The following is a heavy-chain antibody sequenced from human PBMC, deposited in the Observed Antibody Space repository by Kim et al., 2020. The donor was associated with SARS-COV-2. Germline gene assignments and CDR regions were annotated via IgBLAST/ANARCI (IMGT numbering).Heavy chain of an antibody. Sequence: SETLSLTCAVYGGSFSGYYWSWIRQPPVKGLEWIGEINHSGSTDYNPSLKSRVTISVDTSKNQFSLKLSSVTAADTAVYYCARGPPLYRSGWFGWFDPWGQGTLVTVSS. D-gene: IGHD6-19*01. J-gene: IGHJ5*02. V-gene: IGHV4-34*01. CDR1: GGSFSGYY. CDR2: INHSGST. CDR3: ARGPPLYRSGWFGWFDP.